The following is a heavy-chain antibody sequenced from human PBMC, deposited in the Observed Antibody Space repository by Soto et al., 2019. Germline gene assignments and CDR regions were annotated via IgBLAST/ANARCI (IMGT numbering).Heavy chain of an antibody. CDR3: ARGGVTMVRGAITKHYYYYYGMDV. CDR1: GGSFSGYY. J-gene: IGHJ6*02. V-gene: IGHV4-34*01. CDR2: INHSGST. Sequence: SETLSLTCAVYGGSFSGYYWSWIRQPPGKGLERIGEINHSGSTNYNPSLKSRVTISVDTSKNQFSLKLSSVTAADTAVYYCARGGVTMVRGAITKHYYYYYGMDVWGQGTTVTVSS. D-gene: IGHD3-10*01.